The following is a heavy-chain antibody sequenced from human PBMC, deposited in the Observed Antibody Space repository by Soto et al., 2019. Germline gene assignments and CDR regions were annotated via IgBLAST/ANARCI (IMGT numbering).Heavy chain of an antibody. D-gene: IGHD3-16*01. J-gene: IGHJ4*01. V-gene: IGHV3-53*01. Sequence: PGGSLRLSCLASGVIVTTNYMYWVRQAPGKGLEWVSVIYSGGDIHYADSVKGRFTISRDTSENTVYLQMHNLRAEDTAVYVCGPRVPSWGFDDWGQGTPVTVSS. CDR1: GVIVTTNY. CDR2: IYSGGDI. CDR3: GPRVPSWGFDD.